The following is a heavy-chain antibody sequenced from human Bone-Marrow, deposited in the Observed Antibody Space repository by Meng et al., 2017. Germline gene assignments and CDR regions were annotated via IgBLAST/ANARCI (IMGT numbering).Heavy chain of an antibody. V-gene: IGHV1-2*06. CDR1: RYNFPDYY. J-gene: IGHJ4*02. CDR3: ARDEDISAAGKLFGDY. D-gene: IGHD6-25*01. Sequence: QVLMVRSGAEVKTPGASLKVSCKPSRYNFPDYYIHWVRRAPGQGLEWMGRINPKSGDTHYAQKFQARVTMTGDTSISTAYMELSGLRSDDTAMYYCARDEDISAAGKLFGDYWGQGTLVTVSS. CDR2: INPKSGDT.